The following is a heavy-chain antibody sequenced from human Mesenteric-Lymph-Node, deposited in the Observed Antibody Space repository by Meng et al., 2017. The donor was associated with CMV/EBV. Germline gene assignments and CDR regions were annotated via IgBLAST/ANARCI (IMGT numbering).Heavy chain of an antibody. Sequence: LTCAASGLTFDDYAMHWVRQVAGKGLEWVSLISWDGGGPNYADSVRGRFTISRDNSKNSLYLQMNSLRAEDTALYYCAKDIRPYDGHAYAFDIWGQGTMVTVSS. J-gene: IGHJ3*02. V-gene: IGHV3-43D*03. CDR2: ISWDGGGP. CDR3: AKDIRPYDGHAYAFDI. CDR1: GLTFDDYA. D-gene: IGHD3-16*01.